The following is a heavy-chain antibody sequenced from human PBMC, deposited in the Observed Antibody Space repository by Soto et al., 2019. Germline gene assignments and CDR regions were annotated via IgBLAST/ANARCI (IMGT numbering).Heavy chain of an antibody. CDR2: VGGSDDDK. CDR1: GFTFSDYA. V-gene: IGHV3-23*01. D-gene: IGHD2-8*01. CDR3: AKDATSFNGVWDHCDR. J-gene: IGHJ3*02. Sequence: EVQLLESGGGVVQPGGSLRLSCAASGFTFSDYAMSWVRQTPGKGLQWVSGVGGSDDDKHYADSVRGRFIVSRDNSKNTLYLQMNSLRADDTAIYYCAKDATSFNGVWDHCDRWGQGTEVTVSS.